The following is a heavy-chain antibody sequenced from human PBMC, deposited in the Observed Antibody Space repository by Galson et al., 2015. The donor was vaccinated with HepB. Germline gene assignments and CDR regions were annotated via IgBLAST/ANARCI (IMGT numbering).Heavy chain of an antibody. D-gene: IGHD2-21*02. J-gene: IGHJ4*02. V-gene: IGHV1-69*08. CDR2: IIPILDTA. CDR3: VGGLGCGGDCYWGFDTFSPLEF. CDR1: GGTFSSYS. Sequence: SVKVSCKASGGTFSSYSISWVRQAPGQGLEWMGRIIPILDTANHAQKFQGRVTITADKSTSTAYMELSSLRSEDTAVYYCVGGLGCGGDCYWGFDTFSPLEFWGQGTLVTVSS.